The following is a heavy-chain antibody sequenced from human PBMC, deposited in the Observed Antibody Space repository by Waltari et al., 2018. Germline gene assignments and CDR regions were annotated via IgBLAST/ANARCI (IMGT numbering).Heavy chain of an antibody. V-gene: IGHV1-24*01. J-gene: IGHJ4*02. CDR2: FDPEDGET. CDR1: GYTLTDLS. D-gene: IGHD1-26*01. Sequence: QVQLVQSGAEVKKPGASVKVSCKVSGYTLTDLSMHWVRQAPGKGLEWMGGFDPEDGETIYAQKFQGRVTMTEDTSTDTAYMELSSLGSEDTAVYYCATAGSYGGGVDYWGQGTLVTVSS. CDR3: ATAGSYGGGVDY.